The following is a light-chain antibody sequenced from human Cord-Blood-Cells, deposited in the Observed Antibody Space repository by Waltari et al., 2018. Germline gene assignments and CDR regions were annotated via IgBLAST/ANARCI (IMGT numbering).Light chain of an antibody. CDR3: SSYTSSSTVV. J-gene: IGLJ2*01. CDR2: EVS. V-gene: IGLV2-14*01. CDR1: RSDAGGYNS. Sequence: QSALTPPASVSGSPGQSLTISCTGTRSDAGGYNSVSWYQPHPGKPPKLISYEVSNRPSGVSNRFSGSKSGNTASLTISGLQAEDEADYYCSSYTSSSTVVFGGGTKLTVL.